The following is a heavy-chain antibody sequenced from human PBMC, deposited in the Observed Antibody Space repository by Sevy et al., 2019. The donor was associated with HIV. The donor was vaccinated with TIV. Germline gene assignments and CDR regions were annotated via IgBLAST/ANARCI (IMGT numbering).Heavy chain of an antibody. CDR1: GFTFRRYA. J-gene: IGHJ4*02. Sequence: GGSLRLSCAASGFTFRRYAMHWVRQAPGQGLESVAVISTDGGKTYHADSVKGRFTISRDNSENTLYLQMNSLRAEDTAVYYCTRDGGGDYFDYWGLGTLVTSPQ. CDR3: TRDGGGDYFDY. CDR2: ISTDGGKT. D-gene: IGHD2-15*01. V-gene: IGHV3-30*04.